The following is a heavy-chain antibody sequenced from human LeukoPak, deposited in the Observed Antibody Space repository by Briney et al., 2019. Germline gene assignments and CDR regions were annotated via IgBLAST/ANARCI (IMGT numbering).Heavy chain of an antibody. CDR1: GGSFSGYY. CDR2: INHSGST. D-gene: IGHD5-12*01. Sequence: SETLSLTCAVYGGSFSGYYWSWIRQPPGKGLEWIGEINHSGSTNYNPSLKSRVTISVDTSKNQFSLKLSSVTAADTAVYYCARAYTDIVGSTQVDYWGQGTLVTVSS. CDR3: ARAYTDIVGSTQVDY. J-gene: IGHJ4*02. V-gene: IGHV4-34*01.